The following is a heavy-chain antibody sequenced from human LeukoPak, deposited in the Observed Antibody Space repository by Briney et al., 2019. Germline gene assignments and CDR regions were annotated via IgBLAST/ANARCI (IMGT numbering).Heavy chain of an antibody. Sequence: SETLSLTCTVSGGSISSSSYYWGWIRQPPGEGLEWIGSIYHSGSTYYNPSLKSRVTISVDTSKNQFSLKLSSVTAADTAVYYCARQVDDYVWGSYRLDYWGQGTLVTVSS. J-gene: IGHJ4*02. CDR3: ARQVDDYVWGSYRLDY. CDR2: IYHSGST. D-gene: IGHD3-16*02. V-gene: IGHV4-39*01. CDR1: GGSISSSSYY.